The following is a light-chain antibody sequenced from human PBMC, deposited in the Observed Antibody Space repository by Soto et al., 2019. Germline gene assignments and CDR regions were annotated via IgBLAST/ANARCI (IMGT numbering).Light chain of an antibody. V-gene: IGKV1-5*03. CDR1: QSISSW. J-gene: IGKJ5*01. CDR2: KAS. Sequence: DIRMSQSPSTLSASIGDRVTITCRASQSISSWLAWYQQKPGKAPKLLIYKASSLESGVPSRFSGSGSGTEFTLTISSLQPDDFATYYCQQYNSYPITFAQRTRLAIK. CDR3: QQYNSYPIT.